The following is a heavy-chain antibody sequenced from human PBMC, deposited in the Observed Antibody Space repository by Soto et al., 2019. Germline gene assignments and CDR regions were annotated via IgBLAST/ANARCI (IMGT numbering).Heavy chain of an antibody. CDR2: INHSGST. V-gene: IGHV4-34*01. CDR1: SFSGYY. J-gene: IGHJ6*02. Sequence: SFSGYYWSWIRQPPGKGLEWIGEINHSGSTNYNPSLKSRVTISVDTSKNQFSLKLSSVTAADTAVYYCARARLQLWSYYYYGMDVWGQGNMVTVSS. CDR3: ARARLQLWSYYYYGMDV. D-gene: IGHD5-18*01.